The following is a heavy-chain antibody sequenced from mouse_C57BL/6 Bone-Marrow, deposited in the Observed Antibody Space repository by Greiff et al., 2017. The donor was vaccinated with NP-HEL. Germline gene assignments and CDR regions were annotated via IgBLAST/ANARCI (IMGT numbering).Heavy chain of an antibody. CDR3: TYGNYYYAMDY. V-gene: IGHV1-5*01. J-gene: IGHJ4*01. Sequence: VQLQQSGTVLARPGASVKMSCKTSGYTFTSYWMHWVKQRPGQGLEWIGAIYPGNSDTSYNQKFKDKAKLTAVTSASTAYMELSSLTNEDSAVYYCTYGNYYYAMDYWGQGTSVTVSS. CDR2: IYPGNSDT. CDR1: GYTFTSYW. D-gene: IGHD2-1*01.